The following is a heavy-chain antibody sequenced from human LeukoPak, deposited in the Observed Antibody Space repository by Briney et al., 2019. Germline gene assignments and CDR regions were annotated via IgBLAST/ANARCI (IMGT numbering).Heavy chain of an antibody. Sequence: PSETLFLTCTVSGGSISTNYWSWIRQPPGKALGWVGYIYDNDNTNDDPSLKSRVRISRDTSKRQFSLRLSSVTAADTAVYYCARQGYNDAFDIWGQGTMVTVSS. V-gene: IGHV4-59*01. J-gene: IGHJ3*02. CDR2: IYDNDNT. D-gene: IGHD5-24*01. CDR1: GGSISTNY. CDR3: ARQGYNDAFDI.